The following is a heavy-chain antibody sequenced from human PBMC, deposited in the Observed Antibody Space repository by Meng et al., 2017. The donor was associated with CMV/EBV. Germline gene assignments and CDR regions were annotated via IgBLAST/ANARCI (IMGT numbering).Heavy chain of an antibody. CDR2: TSSDGSNK. CDR1: GFPFSPYT. CDR3: ARGGGFCSVAGCYGIDY. J-gene: IGHJ4*02. V-gene: IGHV3-30-3*01. Sequence: GGSLRLSCAASGFPFSPYTIHWVRQAPGKGLEWVALTSSDGSNKDYADSVKGRFTISRDNSKNTLSLQMNSLRTEDTAVYYCARGGGFCSVAGCYGIDYWGQGTVVTVSS. D-gene: IGHD2-2*01.